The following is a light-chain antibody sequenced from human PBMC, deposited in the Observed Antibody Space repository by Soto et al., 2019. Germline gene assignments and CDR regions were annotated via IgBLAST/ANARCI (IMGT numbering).Light chain of an antibody. CDR2: SAS. J-gene: IGKJ1*01. CDR1: QSVINSY. CDR3: QQYSASPRT. V-gene: IGKV3-20*01. Sequence: EVVLTQSPGTLSLSSGERATLSCRSSQSVINSYLAWYQQKPGQAPRLLIHSASSRATGIPDRFSASGTGTDFTLTISRLEPEDFAVYYCQQYSASPRTFGQGTKVDI.